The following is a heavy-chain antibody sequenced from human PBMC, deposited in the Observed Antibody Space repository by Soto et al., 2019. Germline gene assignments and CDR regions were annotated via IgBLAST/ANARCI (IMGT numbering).Heavy chain of an antibody. CDR3: AVTEGFLEWLLVY. J-gene: IGHJ4*02. D-gene: IGHD3-3*01. CDR1: GGPISSSSYY. V-gene: IGHV4-39*01. Sequence: SETMSLTCTVCGGPISSSSYYWGWIRQPPGKGLEWIGSIYYSGSTYYNPSLKSRVTISVDTSKNQFSLKLSSVTAADTAVYYCAVTEGFLEWLLVYWGQGTLVTVSS. CDR2: IYYSGST.